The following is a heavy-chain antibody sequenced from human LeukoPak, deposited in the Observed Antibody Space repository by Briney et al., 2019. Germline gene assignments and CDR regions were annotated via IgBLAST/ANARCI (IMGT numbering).Heavy chain of an antibody. Sequence: ASVKVSCKASGYTFTSYDINWVRQATGQGLEWMGWMSPNSGNTGYAQKFQGRVTMTRNTSISTAYMELSSLRSEDTAVYYCASSDSGSWYNWFDPWGQGTLVTVSS. D-gene: IGHD6-13*01. CDR1: GYTFTSYD. J-gene: IGHJ5*02. V-gene: IGHV1-8*01. CDR2: MSPNSGNT. CDR3: ASSDSGSWYNWFDP.